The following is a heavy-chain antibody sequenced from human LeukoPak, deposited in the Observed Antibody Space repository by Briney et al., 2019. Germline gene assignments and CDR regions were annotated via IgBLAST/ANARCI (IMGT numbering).Heavy chain of an antibody. Sequence: GASVKVSCKASGYTFTSYGISWVRQAPGQGLEWMGWISAYNGDTIYIQKLQGRVTMTTDTSASTAYMELRSLTSDDTAMYYCARVPSWEPLDYWGQGTLVTVSS. V-gene: IGHV1-18*01. CDR1: GYTFTSYG. D-gene: IGHD1-26*01. J-gene: IGHJ4*02. CDR2: ISAYNGDT. CDR3: ARVPSWEPLDY.